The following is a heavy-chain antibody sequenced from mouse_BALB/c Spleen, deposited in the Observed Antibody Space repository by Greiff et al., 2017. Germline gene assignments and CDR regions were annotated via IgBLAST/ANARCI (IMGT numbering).Heavy chain of an antibody. CDR1: GFSLTGYG. CDR3: ARDRRYFAY. J-gene: IGHJ3*01. Sequence: QVHVKQSGPGLVAPSQSLSITCTVSGFSLTGYGVNWVRQPPGKGLEWLGMIWGDGSTDYNSALKSRLSISKDNSKSQVFLKMNSLQTDDTAMYYCARDRRYFAYWGQGTLVTVSA. D-gene: IGHD2-12*01. V-gene: IGHV2-6-7*01. CDR2: IWGDGST.